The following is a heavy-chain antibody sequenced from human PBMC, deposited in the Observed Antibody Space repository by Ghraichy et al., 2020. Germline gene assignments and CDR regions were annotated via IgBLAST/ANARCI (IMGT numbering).Heavy chain of an antibody. D-gene: IGHD2-15*01. CDR3: AHRRREAIGRSFDP. J-gene: IGHJ5*02. CDR1: GFSLRTTGVG. Sequence: SGPTLVKPTQTLTLTCTFSGFSLRTTGVGVGWIRQPPGKALELLALIYWDDDKRYNPSLNSRLTITKDTSKNQAVLTMTNMDPVDTATYYCAHRRREAIGRSFDPWGQGILVTVSS. CDR2: IYWDDDK. V-gene: IGHV2-5*02.